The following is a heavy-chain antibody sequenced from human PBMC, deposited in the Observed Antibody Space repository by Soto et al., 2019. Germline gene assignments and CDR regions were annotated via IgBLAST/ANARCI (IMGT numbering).Heavy chain of an antibody. CDR1: GYSISSGYS. CDR2: IYHSGST. J-gene: IGHJ5*02. D-gene: IGHD6-13*01. CDR3: ARVPNSSSWYPSNWFDP. V-gene: IGHV4-38-2*01. Sequence: LYLPGAVSGYSISSGYSWGWIRQPPGKGLEWIGSIYHSGSTYYNPSLKSRVTISVDTSKNQFSLKLSSVTAADTAVYYCARVPNSSSWYPSNWFDPWGQGTLVTVSS.